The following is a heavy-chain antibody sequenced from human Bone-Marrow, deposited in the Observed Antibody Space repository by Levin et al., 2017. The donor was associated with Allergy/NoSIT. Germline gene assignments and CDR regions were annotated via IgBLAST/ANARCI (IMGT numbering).Heavy chain of an antibody. CDR3: AKDVGTILGEGFDS. V-gene: IGHV3-9*01. Sequence: GGSLRLSCEASGFIFENYAMHWVRQVPGKGLEWVSGISWHSGSIGYADSVKGRFTISRDNAKNSVYLEMNSLRGQDTALYYCAKDVGTILGEGFDSWGQGTLVTVAS. CDR2: ISWHSGSI. D-gene: IGHD3-3*01. CDR1: GFIFENYA. J-gene: IGHJ4*02.